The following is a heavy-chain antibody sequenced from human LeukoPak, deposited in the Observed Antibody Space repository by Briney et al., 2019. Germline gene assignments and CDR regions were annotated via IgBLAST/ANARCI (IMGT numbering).Heavy chain of an antibody. CDR2: IKHDGSED. CDR3: AELGITMIGGV. D-gene: IGHD3-10*02. CDR1: GFTFSNYW. V-gene: IGHV3-7*01. Sequence: HPGGSLRLSCAASGFTFSNYWMTWVRQAPGKGLEWVANIKHDGSEDYYLDSVKGRFTISRDNAKSSMWLQMNSLRAEDTAVYYCAELGITMIGGVWGKGTTVTISS. J-gene: IGHJ6*04.